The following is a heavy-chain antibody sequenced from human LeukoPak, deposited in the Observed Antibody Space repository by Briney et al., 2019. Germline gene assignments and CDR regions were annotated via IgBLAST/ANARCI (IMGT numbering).Heavy chain of an antibody. D-gene: IGHD3-10*02. CDR2: ISSSGSTI. Sequence: GTLRLSCAASGFTFSSYGMSWVRQAPGKGLEWVSYISSSGSTIYYADSVKGRFTISRDNAKNSLYLQMNSLRAEDTAVYYCAELGITMIGGVWGKGNTVTISS. CDR3: AELGITMIGGV. V-gene: IGHV3-48*04. CDR1: GFTFSSYG. J-gene: IGHJ6*01.